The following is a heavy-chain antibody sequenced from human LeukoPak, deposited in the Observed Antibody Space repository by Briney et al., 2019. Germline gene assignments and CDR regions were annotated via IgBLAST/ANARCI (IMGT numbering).Heavy chain of an antibody. CDR1: GFSLSTSGVG. D-gene: IGHD1-14*01. CDR3: ALTRGTDAFDI. Sequence: SGPTLVKPTQTLTLTRTFSGFSLSTSGVGVGWIRHPPGKALEWLALIYWDDDKRYSPSLKSSLTITKDTSKNQVVLTMTNMDPVDTATYYCALTRGTDAFDIWGQGTMVTVSS. J-gene: IGHJ3*02. V-gene: IGHV2-5*02. CDR2: IYWDDDK.